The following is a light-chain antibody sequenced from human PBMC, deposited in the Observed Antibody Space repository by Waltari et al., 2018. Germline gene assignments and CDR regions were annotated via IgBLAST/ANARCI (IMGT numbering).Light chain of an antibody. CDR3: YSTDSSGNHRV. CDR1: DLPQKC. V-gene: IGLV3-10*01. CDR2: EDT. Sequence: SYELTQPPSVSVSPGQTARITRPGDDLPQKCAHWYQQKPGQAPVVVIYEDTKRPSGIPERFSGSSSGTMATFTISGAQVEDEADYYCYSTDSSGNHRVFGRGTKLTVL. J-gene: IGLJ3*02.